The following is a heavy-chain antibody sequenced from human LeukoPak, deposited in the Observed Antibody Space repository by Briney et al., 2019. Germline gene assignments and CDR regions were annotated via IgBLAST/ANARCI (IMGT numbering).Heavy chain of an antibody. CDR2: ISGSGART. CDR3: AKDMGEDGSYYLDY. Sequence: PPGGSLGLSCAASGFTFSSYAMSWVRQAPGKGLEWVSAISGSGARTYYAGSVKGRFTISRDTSKNTLYLQMNSLRAEDTAVYYCAKDMGEDGSYYLDYWGQGTLVTVSS. V-gene: IGHV3-23*01. J-gene: IGHJ4*02. D-gene: IGHD1-26*01. CDR1: GFTFSSYA.